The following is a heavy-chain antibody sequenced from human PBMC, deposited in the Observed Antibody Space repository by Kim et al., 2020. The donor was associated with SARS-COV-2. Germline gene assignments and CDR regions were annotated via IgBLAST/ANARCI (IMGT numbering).Heavy chain of an antibody. Sequence: ASVKVSCKASGYTFTSYGISWVRQAPGQGLEWMGWISAYNGNTNYAQKLQGRVTMTTDTSTSTAYMELRSLRSDDTAVYYCARDGSSIMITFGGVTPRWFDPWGQGTLVTVSS. V-gene: IGHV1-18*01. CDR1: GYTFTSYG. CDR2: ISAYNGNT. CDR3: ARDGSSIMITFGGVTPRWFDP. J-gene: IGHJ5*02. D-gene: IGHD3-16*01.